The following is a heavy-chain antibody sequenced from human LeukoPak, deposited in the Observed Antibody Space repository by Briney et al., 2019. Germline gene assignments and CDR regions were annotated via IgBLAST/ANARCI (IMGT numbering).Heavy chain of an antibody. D-gene: IGHD2-15*01. Sequence: SQTLSLTCAISGDSVSXXSAAWNWIXQSPSXXXXXXXXXYXXSKXXXXXXXXXXXRITXXPDTSKNQXSLQLNSVTPEDTAIYFXARDHDSVDTFDIWGQGTMVTVSS. CDR2: XYXXSKXXX. CDR1: GDSVSXXSAA. J-gene: IGHJ3*02. V-gene: IGHV6-1*01. CDR3: ARDHDSVDTFDI.